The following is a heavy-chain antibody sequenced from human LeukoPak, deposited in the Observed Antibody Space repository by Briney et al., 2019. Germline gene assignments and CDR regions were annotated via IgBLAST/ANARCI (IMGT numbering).Heavy chain of an antibody. D-gene: IGHD6-6*01. CDR1: GASISSYY. J-gene: IGHJ4*02. CDR3: ARARQQLVRALDY. Sequence: PSETLSLTCTVSGASISSYYWSWIRQPPGKGLEWIGEINHSGSTNYNPSLKSRVTISVDTSKNQFSLKLSSVTAADTAVYYCARARQQLVRALDYWGQGTLVTVSS. CDR2: INHSGST. V-gene: IGHV4-34*01.